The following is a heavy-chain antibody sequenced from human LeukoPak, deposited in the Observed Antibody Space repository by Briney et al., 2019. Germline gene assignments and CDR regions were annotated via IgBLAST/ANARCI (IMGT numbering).Heavy chain of an antibody. J-gene: IGHJ4*02. D-gene: IGHD2-2*01. V-gene: IGHV4-59*01. CDR2: IYYSGST. CDR1: GGFISSYY. CDR3: ARFCSSTSCYFPGSYYFDY. Sequence: PSETLSLTCTVSGGFISSYYWSWMRQPPGKGLEWIGYIYYSGSTNYNPSLKSRVTISVDTSKNQFSLKLSSVTAADTAVYYCARFCSSTSCYFPGSYYFDYWGQGTLVTVSS.